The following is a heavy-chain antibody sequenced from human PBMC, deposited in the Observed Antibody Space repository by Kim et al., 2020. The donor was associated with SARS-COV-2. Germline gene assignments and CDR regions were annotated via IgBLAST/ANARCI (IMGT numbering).Heavy chain of an antibody. CDR2: ISAYNGNT. V-gene: IGHV1-18*04. J-gene: IGHJ6*02. CDR3: ARDRCSSTSCYARYYYYGMDV. Sequence: ASVKVSCKASGYTFTSYGISWVRQAPGQGLEWMGWISAYNGNTNYAQKLQGRVTMTTDTSTSTAYMELRSLRSDDTAVYYCARDRCSSTSCYARYYYYGMDVWGQGTTVTVSS. CDR1: GYTFTSYG. D-gene: IGHD2-2*01.